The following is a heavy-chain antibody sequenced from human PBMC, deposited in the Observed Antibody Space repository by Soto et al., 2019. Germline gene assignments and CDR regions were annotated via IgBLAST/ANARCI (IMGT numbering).Heavy chain of an antibody. CDR3: ARDGDANTGFGKDY. D-gene: IGHD3-16*01. J-gene: IGHJ4*02. CDR1: GFTFSSYG. Sequence: LRLYCAASGFTFSSYGMHWVRQAPGKGLEWVAFIWHDGGNKFYAESVKGRFTISRDNSKNTLYLQMTSLSAEDTAMYYCARDGDANTGFGKDYWGQGTLVTVSS. V-gene: IGHV3-33*01. CDR2: IWHDGGNK.